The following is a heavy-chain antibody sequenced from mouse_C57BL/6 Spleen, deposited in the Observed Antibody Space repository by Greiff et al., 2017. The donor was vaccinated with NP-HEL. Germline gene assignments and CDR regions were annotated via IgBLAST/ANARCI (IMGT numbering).Heavy chain of an antibody. J-gene: IGHJ3*01. D-gene: IGHD2-3*01. CDR1: GYTFTSYW. CDR2: IYPGSGST. Sequence: QVQLQQPGAELVKPGASVKMSCKASGYTFTSYWITWVKQRPGQGLEWIGDIYPGSGSTNYNEKFKSKATLTVDTSSSTAYMQLSSLTSKDSAVYYCASLYDGYYVGFAYWGQGTLVTVSA. CDR3: ASLYDGYYVGFAY. V-gene: IGHV1-55*01.